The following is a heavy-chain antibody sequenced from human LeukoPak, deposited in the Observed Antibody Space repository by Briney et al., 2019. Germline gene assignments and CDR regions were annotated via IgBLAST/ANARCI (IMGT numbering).Heavy chain of an antibody. J-gene: IGHJ4*02. CDR2: IYYSGST. CDR3: ARGRDGYNAF. D-gene: IGHD5-24*01. Sequence: SETLSLTCTVSGGSISSYYCSWIRQPPGKGLEWIGYIYYSGSTNYNPSLKSRVTMSVDTSKNQFSLKLSSVTAADTAVYYCARGRDGYNAFWGQGSLVTVSS. CDR1: GGSISSYY. V-gene: IGHV4-59*01.